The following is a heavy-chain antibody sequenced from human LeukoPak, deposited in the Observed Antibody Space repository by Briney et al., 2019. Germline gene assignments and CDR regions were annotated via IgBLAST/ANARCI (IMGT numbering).Heavy chain of an antibody. CDR3: ARDLAAAAGTYFDY. V-gene: IGHV3-53*01. Sequence: GGSLRLSCAASGFTVSSSYMSWVRQAPGKGLEGVSVIYSGGSTYYADSVKGRFTISRDNSKNTLYLQMNSLRAEDTAVYYCARDLAAAAGTYFDYWGQGTLVTVTS. CDR2: IYSGGST. J-gene: IGHJ4*02. D-gene: IGHD6-13*01. CDR1: GFTVSSSY.